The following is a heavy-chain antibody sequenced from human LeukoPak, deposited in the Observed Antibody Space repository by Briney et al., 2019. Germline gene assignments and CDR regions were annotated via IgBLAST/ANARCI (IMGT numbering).Heavy chain of an antibody. J-gene: IGHJ4*02. V-gene: IGHV1-3*01. D-gene: IGHD2-21*02. Sequence: ASVKVSCKASGYTFTSYAMHWVRQAPGQRLEWMGWIYGGSGNTKYSQKFQGRVSITRDTSASTVYMELSSLGSEDTAVYYCARGWGGDCYHVHWGQGTLVTVSS. CDR3: ARGWGGDCYHVH. CDR2: IYGGSGNT. CDR1: GYTFTSYA.